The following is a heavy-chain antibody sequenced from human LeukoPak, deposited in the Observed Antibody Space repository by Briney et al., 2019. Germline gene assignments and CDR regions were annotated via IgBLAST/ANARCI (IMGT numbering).Heavy chain of an antibody. J-gene: IGHJ4*02. Sequence: PGGSLRLSCAASGFTFSSYAMSWVRQAPGKGLEWVSGISGSGGSTYYADSVKGRFTISRDNSKNTLYLQMNSLRAEDTAVYYCAKGYHYYDSSGYPDYFDYWGQGTLVTVSS. V-gene: IGHV3-23*01. CDR3: AKGYHYYDSSGYPDYFDY. CDR2: ISGSGGST. CDR1: GFTFSSYA. D-gene: IGHD3-22*01.